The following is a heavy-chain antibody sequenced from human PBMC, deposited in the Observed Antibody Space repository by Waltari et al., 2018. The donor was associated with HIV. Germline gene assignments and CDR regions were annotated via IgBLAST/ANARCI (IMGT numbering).Heavy chain of an antibody. CDR2: VSAWSGDT. J-gene: IGHJ5*01. V-gene: IGHV1-18*01. Sequence: VQLLQSGNEVKRPGASVKVSCETSGYRFSNYGISWVRQAPGHGLEWMGWVSAWSGDTKELESLQDRVTMTPDTTTSTAYMELRNLRFDDTAVYFCARDGRGADGSGSHWWFDSWGQGTLVTVSS. CDR1: GYRFSNYG. CDR3: ARDGRGADGSGSHWWFDS. D-gene: IGHD3-10*01.